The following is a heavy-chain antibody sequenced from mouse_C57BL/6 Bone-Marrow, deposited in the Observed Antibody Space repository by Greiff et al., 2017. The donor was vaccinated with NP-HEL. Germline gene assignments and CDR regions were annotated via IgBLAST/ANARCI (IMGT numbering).Heavy chain of an antibody. J-gene: IGHJ1*03. D-gene: IGHD2-1*01. CDR2: IDPSDSET. CDR1: GYTFTSYW. CDR3: ARRVTRQGHFDV. V-gene: IGHV1-52*01. Sequence: QVQLQQPGAELVRPGSSVKLSCKASGYTFTSYWMHWVKQRPIQGLEWIGNIDPSDSETHYNQKFKDKATLTVDKSSSTAYLQLSSLTSEEFAVYYCARRVTRQGHFDVWGTGTTVTVSS.